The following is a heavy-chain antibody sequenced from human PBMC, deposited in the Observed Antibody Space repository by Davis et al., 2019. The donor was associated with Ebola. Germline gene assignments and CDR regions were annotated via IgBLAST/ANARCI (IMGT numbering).Heavy chain of an antibody. J-gene: IGHJ4*02. Sequence: GESLKISCAASGFTFRSYGMHWVRQAPGKGLEWVAVIWYDGSNQYYADSVKGRFTISRDNSKKTLYLQMNSLRAEDTAVYYCARIRGNYYNIDFWDQGTLVTVSS. CDR3: ARIRGNYYNIDF. D-gene: IGHD1-26*01. CDR1: GFTFRSYG. V-gene: IGHV3-33*01. CDR2: IWYDGSNQ.